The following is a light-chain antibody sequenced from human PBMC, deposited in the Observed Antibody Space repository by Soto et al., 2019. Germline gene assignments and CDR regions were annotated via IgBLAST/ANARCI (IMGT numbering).Light chain of an antibody. CDR1: NIGRKS. Sequence: SYELTQPPSVSAAPGQTARITCGGNNIGRKSVHWYQQKPGQAPVLAVFDDSDRPSGIPERFSGSNSGNTATLTISSVEAGDEAEYFCQVWDSTNDHFVFGTGTKVTV. V-gene: IGLV3-21*02. CDR2: DDS. CDR3: QVWDSTNDHFV. J-gene: IGLJ1*01.